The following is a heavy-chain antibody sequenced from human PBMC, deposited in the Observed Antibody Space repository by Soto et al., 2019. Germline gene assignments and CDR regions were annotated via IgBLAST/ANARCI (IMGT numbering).Heavy chain of an antibody. V-gene: IGHV4-30-4*01. Sequence: SETLSLTCTVSGASINNNDYYWSWIRQAPGKGLEWIGYVYYSGSTDYIPSLKSRLSMSIDKSQNRFTLKLNSVTAADTATYYCARMSYFYDKWYFDLWGRGTLVTVSS. CDR2: VYYSGST. CDR1: GASINNNDYY. D-gene: IGHD3-22*01. J-gene: IGHJ2*01. CDR3: ARMSYFYDKWYFDL.